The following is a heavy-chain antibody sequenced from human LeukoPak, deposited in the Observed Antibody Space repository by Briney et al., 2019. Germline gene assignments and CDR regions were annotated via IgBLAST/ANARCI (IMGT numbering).Heavy chain of an antibody. J-gene: IGHJ6*02. D-gene: IGHD5-18*01. Sequence: ASVKCSCKASGYTFTSYDINWVRQATGQGIEWIGWMNPNSGNTGYAQKFQGRVTMTRNTSISTAYMELSSLRSEDTAVYYCARGGGYSYGPTVAYYYGMDVWGQGTTVTVSS. V-gene: IGHV1-8*01. CDR1: GYTFTSYD. CDR3: ARGGGYSYGPTVAYYYGMDV. CDR2: MNPNSGNT.